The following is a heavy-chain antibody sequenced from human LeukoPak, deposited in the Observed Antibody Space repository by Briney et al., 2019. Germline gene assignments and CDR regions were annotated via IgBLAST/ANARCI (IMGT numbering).Heavy chain of an antibody. CDR2: ISDGSIT. Sequence: GGSLRLSCAASGFTFSSSWMHWVRQPPGKGLVWVSRISDGSITTYADSVKGRFTISRDNAKNTLYLQMNSLRAEDTAVYYCARSGGGWYDYWGQGILVIVSS. D-gene: IGHD6-19*01. CDR1: GFTFSSSW. V-gene: IGHV3-74*01. J-gene: IGHJ4*02. CDR3: ARSGGGWYDY.